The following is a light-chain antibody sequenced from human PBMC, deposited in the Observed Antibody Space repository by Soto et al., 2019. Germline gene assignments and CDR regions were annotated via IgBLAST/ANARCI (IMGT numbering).Light chain of an antibody. CDR1: QTISSW. J-gene: IGKJ1*01. CDR2: DAS. CDR3: ELYSSYSWT. Sequence: DIQVTQTPSTLSGSVGDRVTITCRASQTISSWLAWYQQKPGKAPKLLIYDASSLESGVPSRFSGSGSGTEFTLTISSLQPDDFSTYFCELYSSYSWTLGQGTKVDIK. V-gene: IGKV1-5*01.